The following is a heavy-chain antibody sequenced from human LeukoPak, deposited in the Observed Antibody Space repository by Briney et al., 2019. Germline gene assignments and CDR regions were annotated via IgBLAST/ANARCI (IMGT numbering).Heavy chain of an antibody. Sequence: GESLKISCQGSGYSFTTYWITWVRQMPGKGLEWMGRIDPSDSYTNYSPSFQGHVTISADKSISTAYLQWSSLKASDTAMYYCARRAVGATGYFDYWGQGTLVTVSS. V-gene: IGHV5-10-1*01. D-gene: IGHD1-26*01. CDR1: GYSFTTYW. CDR2: IDPSDSYT. J-gene: IGHJ4*02. CDR3: ARRAVGATGYFDY.